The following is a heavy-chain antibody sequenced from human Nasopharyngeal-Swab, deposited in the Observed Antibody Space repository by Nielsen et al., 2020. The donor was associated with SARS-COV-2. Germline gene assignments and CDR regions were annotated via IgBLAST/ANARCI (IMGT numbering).Heavy chain of an antibody. CDR1: GGSISSDGYC. CDR3: AREKGYYDSLFYYGMDV. CDR2: IYYSGST. V-gene: IGHV4-31*03. D-gene: IGHD3-22*01. J-gene: IGHJ6*02. Sequence: SETLSLTCTVSGGSISSDGYCWSWIRQHPGKGLEWIGYIYYSGSTYYNPSFKSRVTISVDTSKNQFSLNLSSVTAADTAVYYCAREKGYYDSLFYYGMDVWGQGTTVTVSS.